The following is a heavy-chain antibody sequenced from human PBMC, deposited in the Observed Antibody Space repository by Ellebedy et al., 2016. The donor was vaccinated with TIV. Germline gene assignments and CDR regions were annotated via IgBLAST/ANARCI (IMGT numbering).Heavy chain of an antibody. V-gene: IGHV5-51*01. CDR3: AAFFHSQGYYGPFFQF. J-gene: IGHJ4*02. CDR2: VFLRDSDT. Sequence: GESLKISXKASGDNMSNYWIAWIRQRPGKGLEWMGMVFLRDSDTRYSPSFQGQVTISADRSTNTAYVQWRTLRAPDTAIYFCAAFFHSQGYYGPFFQFWGQGSLVTVSS. CDR1: GDNMSNYW. D-gene: IGHD3-22*01.